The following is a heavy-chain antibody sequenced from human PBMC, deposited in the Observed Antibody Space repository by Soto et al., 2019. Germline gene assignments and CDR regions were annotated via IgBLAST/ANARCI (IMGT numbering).Heavy chain of an antibody. Sequence: QVQLVQSGAEVRMPGSSVKVSCKASGGTFSTYPINWVRQAPGQGLEWMGGIIPLFGTTNYAQKFKGRVTINADESTSTAYMELRSLRAEDAAVYYCARGATHGSSWYFWFDPWGQGTLVTVSS. CDR3: ARGATHGSSWYFWFDP. CDR2: IIPLFGTT. V-gene: IGHV1-69*01. D-gene: IGHD6-13*01. J-gene: IGHJ5*02. CDR1: GGTFSTYP.